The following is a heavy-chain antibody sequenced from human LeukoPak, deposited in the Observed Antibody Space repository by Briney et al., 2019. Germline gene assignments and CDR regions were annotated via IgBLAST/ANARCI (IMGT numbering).Heavy chain of an antibody. J-gene: IGHJ4*02. D-gene: IGHD2-2*01. CDR2: ISYDGIDK. CDR3: AKGSCSSTTCLKTD. CDR1: GFTFSSYA. V-gene: IGHV3-30*04. Sequence: GGSLRLSCAASGFTFSSYAMHWVRQAPGKGLEWVAVISYDGIDKYYADSVKGRFTISRDNSKNTLYLQMNSLKSEDTAVYYCAKGSCSSTTCLKTDWGQGAPVTVSS.